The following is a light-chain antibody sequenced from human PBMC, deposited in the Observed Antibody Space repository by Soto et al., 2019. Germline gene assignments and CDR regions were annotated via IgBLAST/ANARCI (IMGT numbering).Light chain of an antibody. CDR3: QQYNNWPL. Sequence: EIVMTQSPATLSVSPGETATLSCRASQYVSNKVAWYQQKPGQAPSLLILGASTRATGVPARFSGSGSGTEFTLTISSLQSEDFAVYYCQQYNNWPLFGQGTRLEIK. V-gene: IGKV3-15*01. CDR1: QYVSNK. CDR2: GAS. J-gene: IGKJ5*01.